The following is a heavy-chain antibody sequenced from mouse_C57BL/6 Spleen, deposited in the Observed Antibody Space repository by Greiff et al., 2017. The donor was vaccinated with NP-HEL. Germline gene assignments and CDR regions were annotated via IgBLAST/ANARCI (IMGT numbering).Heavy chain of an antibody. CDR2: ISYDGSN. V-gene: IGHV3-6*01. CDR3: ARERVYYDYDYAMDY. Sequence: ESGPGLVKPSQSLSLTCSVTRYSITSGYYWNWIRQFPGNKLEWMGYISYDGSNNYNPSLKNRISITRDTSKNQFFLKLNSVTTEDTATYYCARERVYYDYDYAMDYWGQGTSVTVSS. D-gene: IGHD2-4*01. CDR1: RYSITSGYY. J-gene: IGHJ4*01.